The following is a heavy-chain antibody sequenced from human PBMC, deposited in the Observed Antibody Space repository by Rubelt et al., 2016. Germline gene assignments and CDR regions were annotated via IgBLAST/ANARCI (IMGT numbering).Heavy chain of an antibody. V-gene: IGHV1-24*01. D-gene: IGHD1-1*01. Sequence: QVQLVQSGAEVKKPGASVKVSCKASGYTFTSYYMHWVRQAPGQGLEWMGGFDPEDGETIYAQKFQGRVTMTEDTSTDTAYMELSRLRSDDTAVYYCARGVGTAFDPWGQGTLVTVSS. J-gene: IGHJ5*02. CDR1: GYTFTSYY. CDR2: FDPEDGET. CDR3: ARGVGTAFDP.